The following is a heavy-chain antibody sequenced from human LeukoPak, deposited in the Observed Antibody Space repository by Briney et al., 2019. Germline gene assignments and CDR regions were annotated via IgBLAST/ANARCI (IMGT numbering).Heavy chain of an antibody. V-gene: IGHV4-39*07. Sequence: SETLSLTCSVSGASISSGSNYWGWIRQPPGKTLEWIVSIYSSGSTYYNPSLKSRVIIIIDTPKNHFSLTLSSVTAADTAVYARYDGYGLVGIWGQGTMVTVSS. CDR3: YDGYGLVGI. CDR2: IYSSGST. J-gene: IGHJ3*02. D-gene: IGHD3-10*01. CDR1: GASISSGSNY.